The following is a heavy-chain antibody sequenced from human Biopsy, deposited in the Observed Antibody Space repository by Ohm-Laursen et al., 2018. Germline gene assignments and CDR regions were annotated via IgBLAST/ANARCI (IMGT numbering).Heavy chain of an antibody. Sequence: SDTLSLTCTVSGGFISTYYWNWIRQPAGKALEWIGRTYNTGSTNYNPSLQSRVTMSVDTSKNQFSLKMSSVTAADTAVYYCARDRGFYSDRTVPGYFDLWGRGTLVTVSS. CDR1: GGFISTYY. V-gene: IGHV4-4*07. CDR2: TYNTGST. CDR3: ARDRGFYSDRTVPGYFDL. J-gene: IGHJ2*01. D-gene: IGHD3-22*01.